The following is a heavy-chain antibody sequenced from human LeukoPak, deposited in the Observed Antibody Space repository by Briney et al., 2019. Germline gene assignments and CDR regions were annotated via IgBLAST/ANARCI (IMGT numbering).Heavy chain of an antibody. V-gene: IGHV3-15*01. D-gene: IGHD5-12*01. Sequence: PGGSLRLSCAASGFTFSNAWMSWVRQAPGKGLEWVGRIKSKTDGETTDYAAPVKGRFTISRDDSKNTLYLQMNSLKTEDTAVYYCTTDQSHRGYDPGYFDYWGQGTLVTVSS. J-gene: IGHJ4*02. CDR3: TTDQSHRGYDPGYFDY. CDR1: GFTFSNAW. CDR2: IKSKTDGETT.